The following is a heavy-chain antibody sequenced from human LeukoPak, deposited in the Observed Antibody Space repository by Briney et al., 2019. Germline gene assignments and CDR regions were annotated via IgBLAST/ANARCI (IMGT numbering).Heavy chain of an antibody. CDR1: GYRFIDYF. CDR2: MNPNSGNT. CDR3: ARGNPTYYYDSSGHSDY. V-gene: IGHV1-8*02. J-gene: IGHJ4*02. D-gene: IGHD3-22*01. Sequence: ASVKVSCKASGYRFIDYFIHWVRQATGQGLEWMGWMNPNSGNTGYAQKFQGRVTMTRNTSISTAYMELSSLRSEDTAVYYCARGNPTYYYDSSGHSDYWGQGTLVTVSS.